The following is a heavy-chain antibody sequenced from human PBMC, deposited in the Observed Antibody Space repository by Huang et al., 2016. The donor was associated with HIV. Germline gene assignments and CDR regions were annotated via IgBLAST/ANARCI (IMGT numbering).Heavy chain of an antibody. Sequence: QVQLQESGPGLVRPTETLSLTCTVSGGSISSQYWSWIRQPPGRGLEWVGSVYDPGTTAYNPSLKSRLTMSGDMSKNRFSLTLRSMTAADTAVYFCARARLSYCSGGSCFSDWFDPWGQGTLVTVSS. V-gene: IGHV4-59*11. CDR2: VYDPGTT. J-gene: IGHJ5*02. CDR3: ARARLSYCSGGSCFSDWFDP. CDR1: GGSISSQY. D-gene: IGHD2-15*01.